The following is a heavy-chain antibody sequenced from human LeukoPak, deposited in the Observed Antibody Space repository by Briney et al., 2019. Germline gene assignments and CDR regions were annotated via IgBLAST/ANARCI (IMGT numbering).Heavy chain of an antibody. J-gene: IGHJ6*03. Sequence: PGGSLRLSCAASGFTFDDYGMSWVRQAPGKGLEWVSVIYSGGSTYYADSVKGRFTISRDNSKNTLFLQMNSLRAEDTAVYYCATSGGTSHYYYYMDVWGKGTTVTISS. CDR2: IYSGGST. D-gene: IGHD3-10*01. V-gene: IGHV3-66*01. CDR3: ATSGGTSHYYYYMDV. CDR1: GFTFDDYG.